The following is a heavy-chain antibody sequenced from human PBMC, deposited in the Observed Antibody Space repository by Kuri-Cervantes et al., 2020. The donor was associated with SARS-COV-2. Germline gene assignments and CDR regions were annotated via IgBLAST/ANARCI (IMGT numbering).Heavy chain of an antibody. Sequence: SETLSLTCAVYGGSFSGYYWSWIRQPPGKGLEWIGEINHSGSTNYNPSLKSRVTISVDTSKNQFSLKLSSVTAADSAVYYCGRGRIAAFGKTFDYWGQGTLVTVSS. J-gene: IGHJ4*02. V-gene: IGHV4-34*01. CDR1: GGSFSGYY. CDR3: GRGRIAAFGKTFDY. D-gene: IGHD6-13*01. CDR2: INHSGST.